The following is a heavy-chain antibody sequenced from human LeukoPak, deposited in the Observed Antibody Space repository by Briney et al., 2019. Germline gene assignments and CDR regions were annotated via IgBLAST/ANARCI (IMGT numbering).Heavy chain of an antibody. D-gene: IGHD3-22*01. Sequence: GGSLRLSCAASGFTFDDYAMTWVRQAPGKGLEWVSVVSGSGGSTYYADSVKGRFTISRDNSKSTLYLRMNSLRAEDTAVYYCAKAGFGYYDSSGYYHYWGQGTLVTVSS. CDR3: AKAGFGYYDSSGYYHY. CDR2: VSGSGGST. V-gene: IGHV3-23*01. J-gene: IGHJ4*02. CDR1: GFTFDDYA.